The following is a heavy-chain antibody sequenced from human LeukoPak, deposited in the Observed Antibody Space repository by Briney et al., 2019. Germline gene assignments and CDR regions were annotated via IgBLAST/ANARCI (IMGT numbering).Heavy chain of an antibody. D-gene: IGHD1-26*01. CDR2: INPNSGGT. V-gene: IGHV1-2*02. CDR3: ARARENIVGATTIFDY. Sequence: ASVKVSCKASGYTFTGYYMHWVRQAPGQGLEWMGWINPNSGGTNYAQKFQGRVTMTRDTSISTAYMELGRLRSDDTAVYYCARARENIVGATTIFDYWGQGTLVTVSS. CDR1: GYTFTGYY. J-gene: IGHJ4*02.